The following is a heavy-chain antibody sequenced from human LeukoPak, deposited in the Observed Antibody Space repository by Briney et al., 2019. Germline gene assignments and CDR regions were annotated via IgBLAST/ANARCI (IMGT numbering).Heavy chain of an antibody. D-gene: IGHD1-26*01. CDR2: IKQDGSQK. V-gene: IGHV3-7*01. CDR1: GFTFSSYS. CDR3: ARDKIVGATYFDY. Sequence: GGSLRLSCAASGFTFSSYSMNWVRQAPGKGLEWVANIKQDGSQKSYVDSVKGRLTISTDNAKHSLYLQMNSLRAEDTAVYYCARDKIVGATYFDYWGQGTLVTVSS. J-gene: IGHJ4*02.